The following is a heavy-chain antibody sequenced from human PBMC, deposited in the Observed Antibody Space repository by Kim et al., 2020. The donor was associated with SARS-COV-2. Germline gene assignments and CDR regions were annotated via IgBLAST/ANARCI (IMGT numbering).Heavy chain of an antibody. CDR2: IA. D-gene: IGHD4-17*01. Sequence: IAHYAQKFQGGGTITADKSTSTAYMELSSLRSEDTAVYYCASLDYVVDYWGQGTLVTVSS. V-gene: IGHV1-69*02. J-gene: IGHJ4*02. CDR3: ASLDYVVDY.